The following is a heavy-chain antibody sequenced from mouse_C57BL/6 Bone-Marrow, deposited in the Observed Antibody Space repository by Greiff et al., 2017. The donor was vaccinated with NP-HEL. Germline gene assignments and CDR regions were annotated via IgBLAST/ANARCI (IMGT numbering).Heavy chain of an antibody. Sequence: EVQVVESGGGLVKPGGSLKLSCAASGFTFSSYTMSWVRQTPEKRLEWVATISGGGGNTYYPDSVKGRFTISRDNAKNTLYLQMSSLRSEDTAWYYWARRLRLYAMDYWGQGTSVTVSS. CDR2: ISGGGGNT. J-gene: IGHJ4*01. V-gene: IGHV5-9*01. CDR3: ARRLRLYAMDY. D-gene: IGHD1-1*01. CDR1: GFTFSSYT.